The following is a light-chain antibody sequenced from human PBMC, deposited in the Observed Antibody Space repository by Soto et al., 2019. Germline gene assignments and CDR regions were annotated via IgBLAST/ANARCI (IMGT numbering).Light chain of an antibody. J-gene: IGKJ3*01. CDR3: QQYGNAPFT. CDR1: QSVSSSY. CDR2: GAS. Sequence: EIVLTQSPGTLSFSPGERATLTCRASQSVSSSYLAWFQQKPGQAPRLLIYGASSRATGIPDRFSGSGSGTDFTLTISRLEPEDFAVYYCQQYGNAPFTFGPGTQVDIK. V-gene: IGKV3-20*01.